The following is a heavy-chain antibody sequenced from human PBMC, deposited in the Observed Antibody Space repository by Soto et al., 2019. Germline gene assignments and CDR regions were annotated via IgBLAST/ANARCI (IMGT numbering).Heavy chain of an antibody. J-gene: IGHJ5*01. D-gene: IGHD7-27*01. CDR2: IYKSATT. V-gene: IGHV4-30-4*01. Sequence: SETLSLTCSVSGDSISNLDYFWAWIRQPPGQALEYIGYIYKSATTYYNPSFESRVAISVDTSESQFSLNVTSVTAADTAVYFCARGRYCLTGRCFPNWFDSWGQGALVTVSS. CDR3: ARGRYCLTGRCFPNWFDS. CDR1: GDSISNLDYF.